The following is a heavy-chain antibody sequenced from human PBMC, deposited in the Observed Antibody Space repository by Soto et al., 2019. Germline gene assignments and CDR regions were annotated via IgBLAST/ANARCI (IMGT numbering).Heavy chain of an antibody. Sequence: ASGKVSCKASGYTFTSYGISWVRQAPGQGLEWMGWISAYNGNTNYAQKLQGRVTMTTDTSTSTAYMELRSLRSDDTAVYYCARSPYSSSWYYYYYGMDVWGQGTTVTVSS. CDR1: GYTFTSYG. V-gene: IGHV1-18*01. CDR2: ISAYNGNT. D-gene: IGHD6-13*01. J-gene: IGHJ6*02. CDR3: ARSPYSSSWYYYYYGMDV.